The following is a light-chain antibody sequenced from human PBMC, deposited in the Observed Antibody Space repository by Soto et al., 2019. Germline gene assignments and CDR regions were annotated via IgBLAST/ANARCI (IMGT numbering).Light chain of an antibody. J-gene: IGKJ1*01. CDR2: GAS. CDR1: QSISTN. V-gene: IGKV3-15*01. Sequence: IVMTQSPATLSVSPGEKATLSCRASQSISTNLAWYQQKPGQAPRLLIYGASSRATGIPARFSGGGSGTEFTLTISSLQSEDFAVYYCQQYNNWRTFGQGTKVEIK. CDR3: QQYNNWRT.